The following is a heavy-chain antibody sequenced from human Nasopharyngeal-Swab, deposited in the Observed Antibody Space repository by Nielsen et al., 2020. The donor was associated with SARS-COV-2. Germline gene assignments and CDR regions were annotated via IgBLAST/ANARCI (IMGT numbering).Heavy chain of an antibody. CDR2: TYYRSTWYD. V-gene: IGHV6-1*01. Sequence: WIRQSPSRGLEWLGRTYYRSTWYDDFAVSVKGRIIINPDTSKNQFSLHLNSVTPEDTAVHYCARDRGTYSSVGTGYYFDYWGQGSLVTVSS. CDR3: ARDRGTYSSVGTGYYFDY. D-gene: IGHD3/OR15-3a*01. J-gene: IGHJ4*02.